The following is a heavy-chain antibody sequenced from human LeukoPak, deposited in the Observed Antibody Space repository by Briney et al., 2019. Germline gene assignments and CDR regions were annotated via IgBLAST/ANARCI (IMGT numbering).Heavy chain of an antibody. V-gene: IGHV3-30*18. CDR2: ISYDGNSK. CDR3: AKDLYGSGWYNYFDP. D-gene: IGHD6-19*01. J-gene: IGHJ5*02. CDR1: GFTLSTYG. Sequence: GGSLRLSCAASGFTLSTYGMHWVRQAPGKGLEWVAMISYDGNSKQYADLVKGRFTISRDNSKNTLYLQMNSLRTEDTAVYYCAKDLYGSGWYNYFDPWGQGALVTVSS.